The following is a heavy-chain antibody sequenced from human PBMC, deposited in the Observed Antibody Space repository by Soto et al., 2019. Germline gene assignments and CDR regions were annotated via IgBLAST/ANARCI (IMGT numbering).Heavy chain of an antibody. CDR1: GFTFSSYA. D-gene: IGHD3-3*01. CDR3: ARDGDLPSRSVYDVWIGRSPLYGMDV. Sequence: GGSLRLSCAAPGFTFSSYAMHWVRQAPGKGLEWVAVISYDGSNKYYADSVKGRFTISRDNSKNTLYLKMNSQRADDTAVYYCARDGDLPSRSVYDVWIGRSPLYGMDVWGHGYTVTVSS. CDR2: ISYDGSNK. J-gene: IGHJ6*02. V-gene: IGHV3-30-3*01.